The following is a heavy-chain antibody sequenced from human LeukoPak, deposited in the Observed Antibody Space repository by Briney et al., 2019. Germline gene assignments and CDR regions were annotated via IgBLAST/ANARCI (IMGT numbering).Heavy chain of an antibody. CDR1: GFIFSSYG. CDR2: IWYDGSNE. V-gene: IGHV3-33*01. Sequence: PRGSLRLSCAASGFIFSSYGMHWVRQAPGKGLEWVAGIWYDGSNEDYADSVKGRFTISRDNSKNTQSLQMNSLRAEDTAIYYCAREGPTVAALNSWGQGIVVTVSS. J-gene: IGHJ4*02. D-gene: IGHD4-23*01. CDR3: AREGPTVAALNS.